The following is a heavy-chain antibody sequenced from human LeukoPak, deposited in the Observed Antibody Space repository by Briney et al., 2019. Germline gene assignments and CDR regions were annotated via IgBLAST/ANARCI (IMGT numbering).Heavy chain of an antibody. CDR2: INSDGSEG. V-gene: IGHV3-7*03. Sequence: PGGSLRLSCAVSGFTFSGFWMSWSRQAPGKGLEWVASINSDGSEGYYADVVKGRFTISRDNAKNSLYLQMNSLRAEDTAVYYCASGLELDYWGQGTLVTVSS. CDR3: ASGLELDY. J-gene: IGHJ4*02. CDR1: GFTFSGFW.